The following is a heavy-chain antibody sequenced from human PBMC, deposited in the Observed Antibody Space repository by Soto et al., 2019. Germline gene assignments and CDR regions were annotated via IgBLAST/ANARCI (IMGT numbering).Heavy chain of an antibody. D-gene: IGHD2-21*01. CDR2: IYYSGST. CDR3: ARHITNNVGYYYGMDV. J-gene: IGHJ6*02. V-gene: IGHV4-59*08. Sequence: SETLSLTCTVSGDSISSYYWSWTRQPPGKGLEWIGYIYYSGSTNYNPSLKSRVTISVDTSKNQFSLKLSSVTAADTAVYYCARHITNNVGYYYGMDVWGQGTTVTVSS. CDR1: GDSISSYY.